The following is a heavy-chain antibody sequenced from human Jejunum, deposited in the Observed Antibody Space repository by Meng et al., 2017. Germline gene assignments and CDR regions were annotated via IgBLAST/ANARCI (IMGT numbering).Heavy chain of an antibody. J-gene: IGHJ4*02. Sequence: GESLKTSCEASGSTFRNYWMSWLRQAPGKGLEWVANINQDGTERYSVDSEKGRVTISRDNAKNSVFLQMSSLSVDDTAVYYCARIGDRDYGRDYWGQGTLVTVSS. CDR1: GSTFRNYW. CDR2: INQDGTER. V-gene: IGHV3-7*01. CDR3: ARIGDRDYGRDY. D-gene: IGHD4-17*01.